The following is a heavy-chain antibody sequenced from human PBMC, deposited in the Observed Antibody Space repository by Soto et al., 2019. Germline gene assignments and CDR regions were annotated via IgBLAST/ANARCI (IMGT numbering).Heavy chain of an antibody. CDR3: ARIDPVTINYYYGRDV. D-gene: IGHD3-3*01. CDR1: GYTFTAYY. Sequence: ASVKVSCKASGYTFTAYYIHWVRQAPGQGLEWMGWINPNSGGTNYAQKFQDRVTMTRDTSISTAYMELSRLRSDDTAVYYCARIDPVTINYYYGRDVWGQGTTVTVS. CDR2: INPNSGGT. J-gene: IGHJ6*02. V-gene: IGHV1-2*02.